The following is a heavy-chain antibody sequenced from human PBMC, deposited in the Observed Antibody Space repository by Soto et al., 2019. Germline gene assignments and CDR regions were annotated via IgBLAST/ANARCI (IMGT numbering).Heavy chain of an antibody. V-gene: IGHV3-21*01. Sequence: EVQLVESGGGLVKPGGSLRLSCAASGFTFSSYSMNWVRQAPGKGLEWVSSISSSSSYIYYADSVKGRFTISRDNAKNSLNLQMKSLRAEDTAVYYCARDQGGSYYTYYVDYWGQGTLVTVSS. CDR1: GFTFSSYS. CDR2: ISSSSSYI. CDR3: ARDQGGSYYTYYVDY. J-gene: IGHJ4*02. D-gene: IGHD1-26*01.